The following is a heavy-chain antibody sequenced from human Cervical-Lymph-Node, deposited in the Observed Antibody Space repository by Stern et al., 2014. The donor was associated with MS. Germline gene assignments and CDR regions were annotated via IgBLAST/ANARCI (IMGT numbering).Heavy chain of an antibody. CDR1: GFTFSSYG. D-gene: IGHD3-9*01. Sequence: VQLLESGGGVVQPGRSLRLSCAASGFTFSSYGMHWVRQAPGKGLEWVAVIWYDGSNKYYADSVKGRFTISRDNSKNTLYLQMNSLRAEDTAVYYCARDGDVLRYFDWSKVPYYFDYWGQGTLVTVSS. J-gene: IGHJ4*02. V-gene: IGHV3-33*01. CDR2: IWYDGSNK. CDR3: ARDGDVLRYFDWSKVPYYFDY.